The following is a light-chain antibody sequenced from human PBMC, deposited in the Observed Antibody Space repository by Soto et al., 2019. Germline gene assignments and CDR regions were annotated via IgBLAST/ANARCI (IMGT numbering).Light chain of an antibody. CDR3: QSYDSTLSARYV. Sequence: QSVLTQPPSVSGAPGQRVTISCPGSSSNIGANYDVHWYQHRPGTAPKLLIFGNTNRPSGVPDRFSGSKSGTSASLAITGLQAEDEGDYYCQSYDSTLSARYVFGTGTKVTV. J-gene: IGLJ1*01. CDR2: GNT. V-gene: IGLV1-40*01. CDR1: SSNIGANYD.